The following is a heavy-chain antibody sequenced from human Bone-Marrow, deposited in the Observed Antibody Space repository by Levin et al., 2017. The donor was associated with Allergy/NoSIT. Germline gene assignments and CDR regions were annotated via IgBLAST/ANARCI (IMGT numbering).Heavy chain of an antibody. D-gene: IGHD3-10*01. CDR2: ISFDGSDK. CDR3: ARDLGAPLRIKMVRGEAEFVDY. V-gene: IGHV3-30*04. J-gene: IGHJ4*02. CDR1: GFFFNSYA. Sequence: GGSLRLSCAGSGFFFNSYAVHWVRQAPGKGLEWLAVISFDGSDKSDTESVNGRFSVATANSENMVYLRMNTLRPDSTAVCYCARDLGAPLRIKMVRGEAEFVDYWGQGTLVTVSP.